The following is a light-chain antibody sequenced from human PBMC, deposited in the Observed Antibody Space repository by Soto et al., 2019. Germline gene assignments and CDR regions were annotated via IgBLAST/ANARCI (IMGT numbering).Light chain of an antibody. CDR3: AAWDDSLWGV. V-gene: IGLV1-47*01. CDR2: RNN. Sequence: QSVLTRPPSASGTPGQRVTISCSGSSSNIGSNYVYWYQQLPGTAPKLLIYRNNQRPSGVPDRFSGSKSGTSASLAISGLRSEDEADYYCAAWDDSLWGVFGGGTKLTVL. J-gene: IGLJ3*02. CDR1: SSNIGSNY.